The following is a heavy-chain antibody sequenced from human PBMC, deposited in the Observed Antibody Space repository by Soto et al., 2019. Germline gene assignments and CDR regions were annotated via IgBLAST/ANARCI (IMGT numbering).Heavy chain of an antibody. CDR2: ISSTSGAI. CDR3: ARGIHCSGGTCYGMIDF. J-gene: IGHJ4*02. Sequence: EVQLVESGGGLVQPGGSLRLSCAASGFTFSTYSINWVRQAPGKGLDWVSYISSTSGAIYYADSVQGRFTISRDNAKNSVYLKMNSLRAEETAVYYCARGIHCSGGTCYGMIDFWGQGTLVTVSS. CDR1: GFTFSTYS. D-gene: IGHD2-15*01. V-gene: IGHV3-48*01.